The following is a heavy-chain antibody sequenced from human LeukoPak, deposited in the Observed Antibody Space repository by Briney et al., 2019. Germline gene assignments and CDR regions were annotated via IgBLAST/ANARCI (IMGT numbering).Heavy chain of an antibody. CDR3: ARHVSYNIIGSHWGGFDP. CDR2: IFQSGTT. Sequence: SETLSLTCAVSGYSISSGHFWGWIRQPPGKGLEWIGSIFQSGTTYYNPSLKSRVTISVDTSKNHFSLKLSSVTAADTAVYCCARHVSYNIIGSHWGGFDPWGQGTLVTVSS. D-gene: IGHD3-22*01. V-gene: IGHV4-38-2*01. J-gene: IGHJ5*02. CDR1: GYSISSGHF.